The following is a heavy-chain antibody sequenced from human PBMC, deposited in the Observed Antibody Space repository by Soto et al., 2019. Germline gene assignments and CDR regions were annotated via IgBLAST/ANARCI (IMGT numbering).Heavy chain of an antibody. Sequence: ASVKVSCKASGFTFTSSSVQWVRQARGQRLEWIGWIVVGSGNTNYAQKFQERVTITRDMSTSTAYMELNSLRSEDTAVYYCAADTSLLSYDFWSGYTESPEGMDVWGQGTTAIVA. CDR1: GFTFTSSS. D-gene: IGHD3-3*01. J-gene: IGHJ6*02. CDR3: AADTSLLSYDFWSGYTESPEGMDV. CDR2: IVVGSGNT. V-gene: IGHV1-58*01.